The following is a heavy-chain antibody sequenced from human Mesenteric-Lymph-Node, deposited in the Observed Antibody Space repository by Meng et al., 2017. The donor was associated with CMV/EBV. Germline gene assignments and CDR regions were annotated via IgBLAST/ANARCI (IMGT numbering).Heavy chain of an antibody. Sequence: SETLSLTCTVSGYSISAGYYWGWIRQSPGKGLEWIGTIYRTGSTFFNPSLKSRVSMAVDTSNNQLSLNLTSVTAADTAVYYCARVWWRSLAPWGQGTLVTVSS. D-gene: IGHD2-8*02. CDR2: IYRTGST. V-gene: IGHV4-38-2*02. CDR3: ARVWWRSLAP. J-gene: IGHJ5*02. CDR1: GYSISAGYY.